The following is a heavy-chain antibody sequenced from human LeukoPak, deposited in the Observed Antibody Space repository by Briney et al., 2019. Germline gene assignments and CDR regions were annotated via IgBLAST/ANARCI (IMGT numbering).Heavy chain of an antibody. V-gene: IGHV4-34*01. D-gene: IGHD3-10*01. CDR1: GGSLSGYY. J-gene: IGHJ5*02. Sequence: SETLSLTCAVYGGSLSGYYWSWIRQPPGKGLEWIGEINHSGSTNYNPSLKSRVTISVDTSKNQFSLKLSSVTAADTAVYYCARGYGSGSYYNVGSSDWFDPWGQGTLVTVSS. CDR2: INHSGST. CDR3: ARGYGSGSYYNVGSSDWFDP.